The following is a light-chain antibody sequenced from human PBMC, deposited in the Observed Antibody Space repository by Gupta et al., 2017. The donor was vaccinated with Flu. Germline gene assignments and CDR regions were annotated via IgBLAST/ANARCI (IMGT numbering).Light chain of an antibody. Sequence: EMVLPKSPATRSCPPGERATLSCRASQSISDFVAWYQQKPGQPPSLLIFYTANRAPGIPARFSSSGSGTAVTLTISSLEPEDVAVYYCQQRNNWPPLAFGGGTKLEIK. V-gene: IGKV3-11*01. J-gene: IGKJ4*01. CDR2: YTA. CDR1: QSISDF. CDR3: QQRNNWPPLA.